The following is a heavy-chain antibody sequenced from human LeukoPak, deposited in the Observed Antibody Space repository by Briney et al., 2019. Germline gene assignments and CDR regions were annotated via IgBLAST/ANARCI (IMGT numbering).Heavy chain of an antibody. J-gene: IGHJ6*03. CDR3: ARAQERYSSGWWLGYYYYYMDV. Sequence: GASVKVSCKASGYTFTSYYMHWVRQAPGQGLEWMGIINPSGGSTSYAQKFQGRVTMTRDMSTSTVYMELSSLRSEDTAVYYCARAQERYSSGWWLGYYYYYMDVWGKGTTVTVSS. D-gene: IGHD6-19*01. CDR1: GYTFTSYY. CDR2: INPSGGST. V-gene: IGHV1-46*01.